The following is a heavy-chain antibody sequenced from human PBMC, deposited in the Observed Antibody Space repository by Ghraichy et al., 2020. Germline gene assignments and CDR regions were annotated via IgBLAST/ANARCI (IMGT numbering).Heavy chain of an antibody. Sequence: GGSLRLSCAASGFTFSSYAMSWVRQAPGKGLEWVSAISGSGGSTYYADSVKGRFTISRDNSKNTLYLQMNSLRAEDTAVYYCAKDRDALTLQYYFDYWGQGTMVTVSS. CDR1: GFTFSSYA. J-gene: IGHJ4*02. D-gene: IGHD3-9*01. V-gene: IGHV3-23*01. CDR3: AKDRDALTLQYYFDY. CDR2: ISGSGGST.